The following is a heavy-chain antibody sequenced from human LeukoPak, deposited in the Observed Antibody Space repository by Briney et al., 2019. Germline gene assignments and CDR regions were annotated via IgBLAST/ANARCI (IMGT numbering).Heavy chain of an antibody. J-gene: IGHJ3*02. CDR2: IYSGGST. CDR1: GFTFSSNW. CDR3: ASETKRGYSYGSPTDGFDI. Sequence: SGGSLRLSCEDSGFTFSSNWMHWVRQAPGKGLEWVSVIYSGGSTYYADSVKGRFTISRDNAKNSLYLQMNSLRAEDTAVYYCASETKRGYSYGSPTDGFDIWGQGTMVTVSS. V-gene: IGHV3-66*01. D-gene: IGHD5-18*01.